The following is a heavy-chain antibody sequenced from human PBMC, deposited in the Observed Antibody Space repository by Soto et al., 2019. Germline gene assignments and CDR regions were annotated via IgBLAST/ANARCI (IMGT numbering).Heavy chain of an antibody. J-gene: IGHJ2*01. V-gene: IGHV3-33*01. CDR3: VRDRDWYFDI. CDR2: VWYDGSNQ. CDR1: GYTFSKYG. Sequence: QVQLVESGGGVVQPGRSLRLSCAASGYTFSKYGIHWVRQAPGKGLEWVAVVWYDGSNQYYADSVKGRFTISKDNYKNTVDLQMNSLRDEDTAVYYCVRDRDWYFDIWGRGTLVTVSS.